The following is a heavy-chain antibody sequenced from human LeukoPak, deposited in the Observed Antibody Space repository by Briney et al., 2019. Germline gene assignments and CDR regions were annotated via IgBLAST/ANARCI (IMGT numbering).Heavy chain of an antibody. V-gene: IGHV3-7*01. CDR1: GFTFSSYA. D-gene: IGHD1-1*01. CDR3: SRDKSEGPTKLDY. Sequence: GGSLRLSCAASGFTFSSYAVSWVRQAPAKGLELVANIKQDESEKYYVDSVKGRFTISTDNTKNSLYLQMNSSRAAATTVDYYSRDKSEGPTKLDYWGQGILVTASS. CDR2: IKQDESEK. J-gene: IGHJ4*02.